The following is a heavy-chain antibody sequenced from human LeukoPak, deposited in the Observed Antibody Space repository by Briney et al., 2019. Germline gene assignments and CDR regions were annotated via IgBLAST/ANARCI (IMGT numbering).Heavy chain of an antibody. D-gene: IGHD1-26*01. CDR2: NRSKANSYAT. CDR1: GFTFSGSA. V-gene: IGHV3-73*01. CDR3: TRLRIVGAIYYFDY. J-gene: IGHJ4*02. Sequence: GGSLRLSCAASGFTFSGSAMHWVRQASGKGLEWVGRNRSKANSYATAYAASVKGRFTISRDDSKNTAYLQMNSLKTEDTAVYYCTRLRIVGAIYYFDYWGQGTLVTVSS.